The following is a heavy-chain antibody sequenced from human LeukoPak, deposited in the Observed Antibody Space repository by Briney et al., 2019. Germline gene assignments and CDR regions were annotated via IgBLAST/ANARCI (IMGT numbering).Heavy chain of an antibody. V-gene: IGHV4-38-2*01. CDR1: GGSFSGYY. J-gene: IGHJ6*03. Sequence: SETLSLTCAVYGGSFSGYYWGWIRQPPGKGLEWIGSIYHSGSTYYNPSLKSRVTISVDTSKNQFSLRLSSVTAADTAVYYCARKGPLYYYCYMGVWGKGTAVSVSS. CDR3: ARKGPLYYYCYMGV. CDR2: IYHSGST.